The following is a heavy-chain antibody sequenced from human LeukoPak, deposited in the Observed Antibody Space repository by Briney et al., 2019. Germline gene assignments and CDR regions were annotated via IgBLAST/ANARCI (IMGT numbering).Heavy chain of an antibody. J-gene: IGHJ4*02. Sequence: SVTVSCTASGGTFSSYAISWVRQAPGQGLEWMGGIIPIFGTANYAQKFQGRVTITADESTSTAYMELSSLRSEDTAVYYCASSPEGHDYGDYWGQGTLVTVSS. CDR3: ASSPEGHDYGDY. CDR2: IIPIFGTA. V-gene: IGHV1-69*13. CDR1: GGTFSSYA.